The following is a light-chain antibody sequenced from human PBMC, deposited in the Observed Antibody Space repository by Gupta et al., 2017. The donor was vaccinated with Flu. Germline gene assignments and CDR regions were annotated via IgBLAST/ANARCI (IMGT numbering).Light chain of an antibody. CDR2: RND. CDR3: ATWDDSPTGWV. J-gene: IGLJ3*02. V-gene: IGLV1-47*01. CDR1: NSNIGTHS. Sequence: QSVLTQPPSASGTPGQSVTMSCSGRNSNIGTHSVYWYQHRPGMAPKLVIYRNDQRPSGVPDRFSGSKSGSSASLAISGLQAEDEADYYCATWDDSPTGWVFGGGTKLTVL.